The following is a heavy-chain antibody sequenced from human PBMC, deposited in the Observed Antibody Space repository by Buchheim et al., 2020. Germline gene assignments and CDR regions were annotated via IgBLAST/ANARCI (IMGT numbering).Heavy chain of an antibody. CDR1: RFTFSTYA. D-gene: IGHD2/OR15-2a*01. CDR2: ISGSGGTT. V-gene: IGHV3-23*01. J-gene: IGHJ4*02. Sequence: EVQLLESGGGLGQPGGSLRLSCAASRFTFSTYAMSWVRQAPGKGLEWVSSISGSGGTTFYADSVEGRFTISRDNSKNTLYFQMNSLRAEDTAVYYCAKARGTGYYYLYFDSWGQGT. CDR3: AKARGTGYYYLYFDS.